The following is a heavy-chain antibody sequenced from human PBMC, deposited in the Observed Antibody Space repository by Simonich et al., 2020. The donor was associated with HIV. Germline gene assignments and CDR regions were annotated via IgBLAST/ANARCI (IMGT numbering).Heavy chain of an antibody. D-gene: IGHD3-3*01. V-gene: IGHV1-2*06. CDR3: ARSRSGPFDAFDI. CDR2: FNPNSGGT. Sequence: VQLVQSGAEVKKPGASVKVSCKASGYTFIGYYMHWVRQAPGQGLEWMGRFNPNSGGTNYAQKFQGRVTRTRDTSISTAYMERSRLRSDDTAVYYCARSRSGPFDAFDIWGQGTMVTVSS. J-gene: IGHJ3*02. CDR1: GYTFIGYY.